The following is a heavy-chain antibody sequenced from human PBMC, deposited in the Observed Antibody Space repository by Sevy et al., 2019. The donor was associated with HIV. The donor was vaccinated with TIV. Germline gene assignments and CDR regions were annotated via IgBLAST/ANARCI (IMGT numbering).Heavy chain of an antibody. J-gene: IGHJ3*02. D-gene: IGHD5-12*01. V-gene: IGHV3-33*01. Sequence: GGSLRLSCAASGFTFSSNGMHWVLQAPGKGLEWVAVIWYDGSNKYYADSVKGRFTISRDNSKNTLYLQMNSLRAEDTAVYYCARDLGGWMGDAFDIWGQGTMVTVSS. CDR2: IWYDGSNK. CDR3: ARDLGGWMGDAFDI. CDR1: GFTFSSNG.